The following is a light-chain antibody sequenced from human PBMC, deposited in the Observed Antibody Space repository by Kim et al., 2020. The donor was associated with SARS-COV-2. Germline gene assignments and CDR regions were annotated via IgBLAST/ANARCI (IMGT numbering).Light chain of an antibody. Sequence: PGKRTTLSCRASQSISGHYLAWYQQKPGQAPRLLIYGTSSRATGIPDRFSGSGSGTDFTLTINRLEPEDFAVYYCQQFGSSSSYTFGQGTKLEI. CDR3: QQFGSSSSYT. CDR1: QSISGHY. J-gene: IGKJ2*01. V-gene: IGKV3-20*01. CDR2: GTS.